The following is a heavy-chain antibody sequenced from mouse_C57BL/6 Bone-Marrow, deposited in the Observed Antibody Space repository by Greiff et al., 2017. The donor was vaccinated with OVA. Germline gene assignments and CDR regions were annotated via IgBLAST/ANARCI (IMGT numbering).Heavy chain of an antibody. J-gene: IGHJ4*01. Sequence: VQLQQSGAELVRPGTSVKLSCKASGYTFTSYWMHWVKQRPGQGLEWIGVIDPSDSYTNYNQKFKGKATLTVDTSSSTAYMQLSSLTSEDSAVYYCARPIYDGYYGYAMDYWGQGTSVTVSS. CDR3: ARPIYDGYYGYAMDY. D-gene: IGHD2-3*01. CDR1: GYTFTSYW. V-gene: IGHV1-59*01. CDR2: IDPSDSYT.